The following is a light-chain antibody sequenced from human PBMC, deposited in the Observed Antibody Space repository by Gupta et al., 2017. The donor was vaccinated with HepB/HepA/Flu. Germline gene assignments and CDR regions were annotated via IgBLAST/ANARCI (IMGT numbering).Light chain of an antibody. J-gene: IGKJ4*01. CDR1: QSVSSY. CDR3: QQGCNWPIT. V-gene: IGKV3-11*01. CDR2: DTS. Sequence: EIVLTQSPATLSLSPGERATLSCRASQSVSSYLAWYQQKPGQAPRLLIYDTSHRATGIPARFSGSGSGTDFTLTISTLEPEDFAVYYCQQGCNWPITFGGGTKVEIK.